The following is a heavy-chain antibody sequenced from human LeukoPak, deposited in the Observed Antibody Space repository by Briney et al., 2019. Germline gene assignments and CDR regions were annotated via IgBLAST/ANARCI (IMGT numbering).Heavy chain of an antibody. J-gene: IGHJ5*02. CDR1: GGSISSGGYS. CDR3: ARGAAERRLLWFGEPTWEVYNWFDP. V-gene: IGHV4-31*03. Sequence: PSETLSLTCTVSGGSISSGGYSWSWIRQHPGKGLEWIGYIYYSGSTYYNPSLKSRVTISVDTSKNQFSLKLSSVTAADTAVYYCARGAAERRLLWFGEPTWEVYNWFDPWGQGTLVTVSS. CDR2: IYYSGST. D-gene: IGHD3-10*01.